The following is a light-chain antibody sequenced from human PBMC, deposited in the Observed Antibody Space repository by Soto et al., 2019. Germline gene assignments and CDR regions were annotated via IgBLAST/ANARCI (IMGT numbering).Light chain of an antibody. CDR3: QQYNQWPPLT. CDR1: QRVSRD. J-gene: IGKJ4*01. V-gene: IGKV3D-15*01. Sequence: EIVMTQSPAALSVSPGERVTLSYRASQRVSRDLAWYQQKPGQAPRLLIYDTSTRATGVPARFSGSGSGTEFTLTISDLQSEDFAVYYCQQYNQWPPLTFGGGTKVDIK. CDR2: DTS.